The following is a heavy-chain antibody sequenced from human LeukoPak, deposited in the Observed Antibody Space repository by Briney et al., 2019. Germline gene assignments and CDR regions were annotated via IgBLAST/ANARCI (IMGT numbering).Heavy chain of an antibody. V-gene: IGHV4-34*01. J-gene: IGHJ4*02. CDR1: GGSISSYY. CDR2: INHSGST. CDR3: ARGQGTTVSSFDY. D-gene: IGHD4-17*01. Sequence: SETLSLTCTVSGGSISSYYWSWIRQPPGKGLEWIGEINHSGSTNYNPSLKSRDTISVDTSKNQFSLKLSSVTAADTAVYYCARGQGTTVSSFDYWGQGTLVTVSS.